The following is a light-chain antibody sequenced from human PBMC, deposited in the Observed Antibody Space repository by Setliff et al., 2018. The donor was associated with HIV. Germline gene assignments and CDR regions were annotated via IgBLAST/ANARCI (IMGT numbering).Light chain of an antibody. J-gene: IGLJ1*01. CDR2: RNN. Sequence: QSVLTQPPSASGTPGQRVTISCSGSSSNIGSNHVYWYQQLPGTTPKLLIYRNNQRPSGVPDRFSGSKSGTSASLAISGLQSEDEADYFCAAWDDSLSGSYVFGAGTKVTVL. CDR1: SSNIGSNH. CDR3: AAWDDSLSGSYV. V-gene: IGLV1-47*01.